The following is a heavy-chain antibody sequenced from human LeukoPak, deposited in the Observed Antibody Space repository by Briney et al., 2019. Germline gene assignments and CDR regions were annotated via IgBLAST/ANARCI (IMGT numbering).Heavy chain of an antibody. J-gene: IGHJ4*02. CDR3: ARVSSAVVAPFDY. V-gene: IGHV4-34*01. CDR2: INHSGST. D-gene: IGHD4-23*01. Sequence: SETLSLTCAVYGGSFSGYYWSWIRQPPGKGLEWIGEINHSGSTSYNPSLKSRVTISVDTSKNQFSPKLSSVTAADTAVYYCARVSSAVVAPFDYWGQGTLVTVSS. CDR1: GGSFSGYY.